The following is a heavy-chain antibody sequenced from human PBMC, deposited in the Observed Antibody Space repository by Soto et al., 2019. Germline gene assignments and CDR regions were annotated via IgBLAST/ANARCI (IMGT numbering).Heavy chain of an antibody. V-gene: IGHV4-31*03. J-gene: IGHJ6*02. CDR3: ARDNLAYYGSGSLIRSKYYYGMDV. Sequence: QVQLQESGPGLVKPSQTLSLTCTVSGGSISSGGYYWSWIRQHPGKGLEWIGYIYYSGSTYYNPSLKSRVTISVDTSKNQFSLKLSSVTAADTAVYYCARDNLAYYGSGSLIRSKYYYGMDVWGQGTTVTVSS. D-gene: IGHD3-10*01. CDR1: GGSISSGGYY. CDR2: IYYSGST.